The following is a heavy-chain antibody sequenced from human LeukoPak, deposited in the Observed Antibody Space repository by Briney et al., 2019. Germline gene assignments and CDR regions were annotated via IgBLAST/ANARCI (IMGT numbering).Heavy chain of an antibody. Sequence: SETLSLTCTVSGDSISNSDYYWGWIRQPPGKGLAWIALINYSGRTFYNPSLRSRVTISVDMSKNQFSLNLNSVTAADTAVYYCARRRKDLNWFDPWGQGTLVTVSS. CDR2: INYSGRT. V-gene: IGHV4-39*01. J-gene: IGHJ5*02. CDR1: GDSISNSDYY. CDR3: ARRRKDLNWFDP.